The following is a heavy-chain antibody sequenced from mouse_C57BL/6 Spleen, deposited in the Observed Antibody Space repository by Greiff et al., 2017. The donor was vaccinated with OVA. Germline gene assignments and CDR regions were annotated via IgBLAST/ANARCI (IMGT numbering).Heavy chain of an antibody. Sequence: QVQLQQSGAELARPGASVKMSCKASGYTFTSYTMHWVKQRPGQGLEWIGYINPSSGYTKYTQKFKDKATLTADKSSSTAYMQLSSLTSEDSAVYYCARGDYRGFAYWGQGTLVTVSA. CDR3: ARGDYRGFAY. J-gene: IGHJ3*01. D-gene: IGHD2-4*01. V-gene: IGHV1-4*01. CDR2: INPSSGYT. CDR1: GYTFTSYT.